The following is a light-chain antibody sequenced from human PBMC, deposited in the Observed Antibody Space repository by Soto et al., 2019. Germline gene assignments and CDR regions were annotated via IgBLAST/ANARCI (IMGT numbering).Light chain of an antibody. CDR3: QQSYSTPRT. Sequence: TQYRSFVAACKGVDLGSSRRASQGINRFLAWYQQKPGKAPKLLIYAASTLQSGVPSRFSGSGSGTEFTLTISRLQHSDFATYYCQQSYSTPRTFGQGTKVDI. CDR1: QGINRF. V-gene: IGKV1-9*01. CDR2: AAS. J-gene: IGKJ1*01.